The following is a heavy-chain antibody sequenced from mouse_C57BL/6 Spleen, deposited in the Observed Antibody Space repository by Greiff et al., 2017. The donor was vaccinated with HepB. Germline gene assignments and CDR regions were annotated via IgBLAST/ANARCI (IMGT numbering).Heavy chain of an antibody. J-gene: IGHJ2*01. V-gene: IGHV1-80*01. CDR2: IYPGDGDT. Sequence: QVQLQQSGAELVKPGASVKISCKASGYAFSSYWMNWVKQRPGKGLEWIGQIYPGDGDTNYNGKFKGKATLTADKSSSTAYMQLSSLTSEDSAVYFCARGYYGYEKGYFDYWGQGTTLTVSS. CDR3: ARGYYGYEKGYFDY. D-gene: IGHD2-2*01. CDR1: GYAFSSYW.